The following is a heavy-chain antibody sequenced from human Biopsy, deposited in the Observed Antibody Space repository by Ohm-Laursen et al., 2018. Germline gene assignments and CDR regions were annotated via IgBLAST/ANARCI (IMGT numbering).Heavy chain of an antibody. J-gene: IGHJ4*02. V-gene: IGHV4-39*01. D-gene: IGHD3-3*01. CDR3: ARQVDFWSGYVDY. CDR1: GGSIRGSTYY. CDR2: VYYSGNT. Sequence: SDTLSLTCNVSGGSIRGSTYYWGWIRQTPGKGLEWIGSVYYSGNTDYSPSLKSRVTISVDTSNNQFSLKLRSVTAADTAVYYCARQVDFWSGYVDYWGQGTLVAVSS.